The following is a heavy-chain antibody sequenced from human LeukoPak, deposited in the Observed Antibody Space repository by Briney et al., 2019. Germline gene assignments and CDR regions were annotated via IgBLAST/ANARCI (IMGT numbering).Heavy chain of an antibody. CDR3: ASNYYGSGSLDY. J-gene: IGHJ4*02. Sequence: SETLSLTCTVSGGSISSYYWSWIRQPPGKGLEWIGYIYYSGSANYNPSLKSRVTISVDTSKNKFSLKLSSVTATDTAVYYCASNYYGSGSLDYWGQGNLVTVSS. D-gene: IGHD3-10*01. CDR1: GGSISSYY. V-gene: IGHV4-59*08. CDR2: IYYSGSA.